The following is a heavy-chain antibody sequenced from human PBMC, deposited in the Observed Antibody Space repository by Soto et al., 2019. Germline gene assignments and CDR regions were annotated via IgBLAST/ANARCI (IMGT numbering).Heavy chain of an antibody. CDR2: INPNSGGT. D-gene: IGHD1-1*01. Sequence: ASVKGSCKASGYSSTCYYMHWVRQAPGQGLEWMGWINPNSGGTNYAQKFQGWVTMTRDTSISTAYMELSRLRSDDTAVYYCARELQAPPGGYYYYGMDVWGQGTTVTVSS. CDR3: ARELQAPPGGYYYYGMDV. CDR1: GYSSTCYY. V-gene: IGHV1-2*04. J-gene: IGHJ6*02.